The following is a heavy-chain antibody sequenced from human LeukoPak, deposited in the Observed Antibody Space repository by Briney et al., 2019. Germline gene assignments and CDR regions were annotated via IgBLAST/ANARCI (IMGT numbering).Heavy chain of an antibody. D-gene: IGHD2-21*01. CDR1: GGTFNTYA. CDR2: IIPIFGTS. V-gene: IGHV1-69*01. Sequence: ASVKVSCKASGGTFNTYAVSWVRQAPGQGLEWMGGIIPIFGTSNYAQKFQGRVTITADEFTSTAYMELSSLRSEDTAVYYCARAGAYCGGDCYRLDYWGQGTLVTVSS. CDR3: ARAGAYCGGDCYRLDY. J-gene: IGHJ4*02.